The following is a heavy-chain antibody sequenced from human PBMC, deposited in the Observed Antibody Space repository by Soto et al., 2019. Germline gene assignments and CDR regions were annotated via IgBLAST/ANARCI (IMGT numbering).Heavy chain of an antibody. CDR2: IIPIFGTA. Sequence: SVKVSCKASGGTFSSYAISWVRQAPGQGLEWMGGIIPIFGTANYAQKFQGRVTITADESTSTAYMELSSLRSEDTAVYYCARVSDIVVVPAAMIYYYYGMDVWGQGTTVTVSS. J-gene: IGHJ6*02. CDR3: ARVSDIVVVPAAMIYYYYGMDV. V-gene: IGHV1-69*13. D-gene: IGHD2-2*01. CDR1: GGTFSSYA.